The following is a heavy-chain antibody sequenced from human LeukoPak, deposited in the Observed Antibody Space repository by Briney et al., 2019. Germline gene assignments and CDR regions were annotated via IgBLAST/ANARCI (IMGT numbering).Heavy chain of an antibody. Sequence: SETLSLTCTVSGGSISSYYWSWIRQPPGKGLEWVGYIYYSGSTNYNPSLKSRVTISVDTSKNQFSLKLSSVTAADTAVYYCARNFRSGSYFTPDTWGQGTLVTVSP. CDR1: GGSISSYY. V-gene: IGHV4-59*08. J-gene: IGHJ5*02. D-gene: IGHD1-26*01. CDR2: IYYSGST. CDR3: ARNFRSGSYFTPDT.